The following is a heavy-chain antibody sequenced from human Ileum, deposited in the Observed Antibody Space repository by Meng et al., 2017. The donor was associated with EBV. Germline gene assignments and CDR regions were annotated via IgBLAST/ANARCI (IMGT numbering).Heavy chain of an antibody. D-gene: IGHD6-19*01. CDR3: AREIARGAMAGTYCDN. CDR2: INTGNGDT. V-gene: IGHV1-3*04. J-gene: IGHJ4*02. CDR1: GYTFTTYT. Sequence: QVQLLQSGAEVKKPGASVKISCKTSGYTFTTYTMHWVRQAPRQSLEWMGWINTGNGDTKYSQKFQDRVTLARDTSASTAYMELTSLRSEDTAVYYCAREIARGAMAGTYCDNWGQGPLGTVDS.